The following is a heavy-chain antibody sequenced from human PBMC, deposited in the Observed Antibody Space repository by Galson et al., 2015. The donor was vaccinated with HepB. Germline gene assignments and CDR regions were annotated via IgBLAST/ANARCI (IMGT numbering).Heavy chain of an antibody. CDR1: GYTLTELS. CDR2: FDPEDGET. D-gene: IGHD6-13*01. CDR3: ATKRLSSSRSPWDY. V-gene: IGHV1-24*01. Sequence: SVKVSCKVSGYTLTELSMHWVRQAPGKGLEWMGGFDPEDGETIYAQKFQGRVTTTEDTSTDTAYMELSSLRSEDTAVYYCATKRLSSSRSPWDYWGQGTLVTVSS. J-gene: IGHJ4*02.